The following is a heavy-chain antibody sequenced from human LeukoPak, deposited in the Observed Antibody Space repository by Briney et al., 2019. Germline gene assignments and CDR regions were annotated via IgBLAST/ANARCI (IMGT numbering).Heavy chain of an antibody. J-gene: IGHJ4*02. Sequence: ASVKVSCKASGGTFISYAISWVRQAPGQGLEWMGGIIPIFGTANYAQKFQGRVTITADESTSTAYMELSSLRSEDTAVYYCARVYLGVAAREPFDYWGQGTLVTVSS. V-gene: IGHV1-69*13. D-gene: IGHD6-6*01. CDR2: IIPIFGTA. CDR1: GGTFISYA. CDR3: ARVYLGVAAREPFDY.